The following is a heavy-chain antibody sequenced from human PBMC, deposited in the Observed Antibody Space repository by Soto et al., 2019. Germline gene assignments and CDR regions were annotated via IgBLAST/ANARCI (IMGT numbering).Heavy chain of an antibody. V-gene: IGHV1-3*05. CDR1: GYTFTSYA. J-gene: IGHJ4*02. Sequence: QVQLVQSGAEEKKPGASVKVSCKASGYTFTSYAMHWVRQAPGQRLEWMGGINAGNGNTKYSQKFKGRVTIPRDTSANKAYMELSTVRSEDTAVYYCASGTVVTHFDYWGQGTLVTVSS. CDR2: INAGNGNT. CDR3: ASGTVVTHFDY. D-gene: IGHD2-15*01.